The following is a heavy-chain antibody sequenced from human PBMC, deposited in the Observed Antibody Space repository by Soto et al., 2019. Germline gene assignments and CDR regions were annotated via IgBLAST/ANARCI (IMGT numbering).Heavy chain of an antibody. CDR3: AITRHESSGYFPNEDFER. V-gene: IGHV3-30*03. D-gene: IGHD3-22*01. J-gene: IGHJ3*01. Sequence: PGWYLRLSCAGFEFPFTNYGMYWVRQAPGKGLEWVAVLSFDGSTENYADSVKGRFTISRDISKNTLYLQVNGLRAEDSGVYYCAITRHESSGYFPNEDFERWGQGTMVTVSS. CDR2: LSFDGSTE. CDR1: EFPFTNYG.